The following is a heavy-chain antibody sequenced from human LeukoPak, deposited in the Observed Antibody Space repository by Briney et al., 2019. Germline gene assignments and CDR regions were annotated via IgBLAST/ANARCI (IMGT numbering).Heavy chain of an antibody. V-gene: IGHV3-43D*03. J-gene: IGHJ4*02. CDR2: ISWDGGTT. CDR3: AKDTGILYFDY. Sequence: SGGSLRLSCLASGFTFDDYAMHWVRQAPGKGLEWVSLISWDGGTTYYADSVKGRFTISRDNSKNSLYLQVNSLGAEDTAVYYCAKDTGILYFDYWGQGTLVTVSS. CDR1: GFTFDDYA. D-gene: IGHD2-15*01.